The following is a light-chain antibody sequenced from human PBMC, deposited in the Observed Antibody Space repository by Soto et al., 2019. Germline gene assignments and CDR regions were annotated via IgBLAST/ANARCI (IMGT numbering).Light chain of an antibody. V-gene: IGLV2-14*01. Sequence: QSALTQPAFVSGSPGQSITISCTGTNSDVGGYDYVSWYQQHPGKAPKLMIYEVSHRPSGVSNRFSGSRSGNTASLTISGLQAEDEADYYCSSYTSSTTLGVFGGGTKLTVL. J-gene: IGLJ3*02. CDR3: SSYTSSTTLGV. CDR1: NSDVGGYDY. CDR2: EVS.